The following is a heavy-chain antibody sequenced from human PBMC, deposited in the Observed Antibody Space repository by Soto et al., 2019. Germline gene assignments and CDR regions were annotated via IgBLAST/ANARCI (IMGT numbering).Heavy chain of an antibody. V-gene: IGHV1-18*01. J-gene: IGHJ4*02. CDR2: ISAYNGNT. D-gene: IGHD3-3*01. CDR3: ARVLSEGYDFWSGSPYYLDY. CDR1: GYTFTGYG. Sequence: ASVRVSCKASGYTFTGYGISWVRQAPGQGLEWMGWISAYNGNTNYAQKLQARVTMTTDTSTSTAYMELRSLRSDDTAVYYCARVLSEGYDFWSGSPYYLDYWGQGTLVTVSS.